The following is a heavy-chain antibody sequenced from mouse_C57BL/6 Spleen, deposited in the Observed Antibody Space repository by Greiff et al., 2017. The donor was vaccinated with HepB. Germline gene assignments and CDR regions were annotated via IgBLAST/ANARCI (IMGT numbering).Heavy chain of an antibody. CDR2: ISGGGGNT. Sequence: EVKLEESGGGLVKPGGSLKLSCAASGFTFSSYTMSWVRQTPEKRLEWVATISGGGGNTYYPDSVKGRFTISRDNAKNTLYLQMSSLRSEDTALYYCARQVVTGGFAYWGQGTLVTVSA. V-gene: IGHV5-9*01. J-gene: IGHJ3*01. CDR3: ARQVVTGGFAY. D-gene: IGHD2-2*01. CDR1: GFTFSSYT.